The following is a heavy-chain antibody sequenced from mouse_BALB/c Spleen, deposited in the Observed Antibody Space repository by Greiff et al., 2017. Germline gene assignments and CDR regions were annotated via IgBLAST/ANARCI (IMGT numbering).Heavy chain of an antibody. CDR1: GYSITSGYY. V-gene: IGHV3-6*02. Sequence: EVQLQQSGPGLVKPSQSLSLTCSVTGYSITSGYYWNWIRQFPGNKLEWMGYISYDGSNNYNPSLKNRISITRDTSKNQFFLKLNSVTTEDTATYYCARSLGRGYYFDYWGQGTTLTVSS. CDR3: ARSLGRGYYFDY. CDR2: ISYDGSN. D-gene: IGHD4-1*01. J-gene: IGHJ2*01.